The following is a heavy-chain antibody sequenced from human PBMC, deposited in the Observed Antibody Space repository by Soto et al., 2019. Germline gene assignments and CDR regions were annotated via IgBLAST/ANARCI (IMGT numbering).Heavy chain of an antibody. V-gene: IGHV3-74*01. D-gene: IGHD5-12*01. J-gene: IGHJ5*02. CDR1: GFTFSSYW. CDR3: ARGRGYSGYEIQT. CDR2: INSDGSST. Sequence: LSLSCAASGFTFSSYWMHWVRQAPGKGLVWVSRINSDGSSTSYADSVKGRFTISRDNAKNTLYLQMNSLRAEDTAVYYCARGRGYSGYEIQTWGQGTLVTVSS.